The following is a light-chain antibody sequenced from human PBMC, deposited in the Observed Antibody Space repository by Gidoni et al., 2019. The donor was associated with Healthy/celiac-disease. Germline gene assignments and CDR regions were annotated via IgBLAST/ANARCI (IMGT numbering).Light chain of an antibody. CDR2: GAS. CDR1: QSVSSSY. J-gene: IGKJ2*04. CDR3: QQYGSSPRS. V-gene: IGKV3-20*01. Sequence: EIVLTQSPGTLSLSPGESATLSCMASQSVSSSYLAWYQQKPGQAPRLLIYGASSRATGIPDRFSGSGSGTDFTLTISRLEPEDFAVYYCQQYGSSPRSFGQGTKLEIK.